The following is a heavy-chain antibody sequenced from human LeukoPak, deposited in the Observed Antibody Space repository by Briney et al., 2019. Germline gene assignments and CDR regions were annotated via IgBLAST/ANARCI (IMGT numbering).Heavy chain of an antibody. D-gene: IGHD3-10*01. J-gene: IGHJ4*02. Sequence: GGSLRLSCAASGFTFSSYGMHWGPQAPGKGLERVAVISNDGSNKYYADSVKGRFTISRDNSKNTLYLQMNSLRAEDTAVYYCAKDPRPYGSGSYYPPGWWGQGTLVTVSS. CDR3: AKDPRPYGSGSYYPPGW. V-gene: IGHV3-30*18. CDR2: ISNDGSNK. CDR1: GFTFSSYG.